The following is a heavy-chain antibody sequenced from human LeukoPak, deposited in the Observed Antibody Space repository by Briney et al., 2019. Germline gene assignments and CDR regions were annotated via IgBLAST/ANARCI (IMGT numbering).Heavy chain of an antibody. D-gene: IGHD3-10*01. Sequence: PSETLSLTCTVSGGSISSYYWSWIRQPPGKGLEWIGYIYYSGSTNYNPSLKSRVTISVDTSKNQFSLKLSSVTAADTAVYYCARIGAPYGSGSYYNLPVLNWFDPWGQGTLVTVSS. CDR1: GGSISSYY. V-gene: IGHV4-59*08. CDR2: IYYSGST. CDR3: ARIGAPYGSGSYYNLPVLNWFDP. J-gene: IGHJ5*02.